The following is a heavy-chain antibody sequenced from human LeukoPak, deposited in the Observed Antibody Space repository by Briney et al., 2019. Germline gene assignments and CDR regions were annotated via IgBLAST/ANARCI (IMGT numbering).Heavy chain of an antibody. CDR3: ARDLVPAATAFDI. CDR1: GGSISSYY. CDR2: IYYSGST. Sequence: SETLSLTCTVSGGSISSYYWSWIRQPPGKGLEWIGYIYYSGSTYYNPSLKSRVTISVDTSKNQFSLKLSSVTAADTAVYYCARDLVPAATAFDIWGQGTMVTVSS. D-gene: IGHD2-2*01. J-gene: IGHJ3*02. V-gene: IGHV4-59*06.